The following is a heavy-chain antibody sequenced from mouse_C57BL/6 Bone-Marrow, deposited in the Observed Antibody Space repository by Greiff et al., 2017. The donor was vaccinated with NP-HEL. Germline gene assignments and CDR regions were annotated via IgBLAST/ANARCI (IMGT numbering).Heavy chain of an antibody. J-gene: IGHJ2*01. CDR1: GYTFTDYN. CDR3: ARSVYDGYNYFDY. V-gene: IGHV1-22*01. D-gene: IGHD2-3*01. Sequence: VHVKQSGPELVKPGASVKMSCKASGYTFTDYNMHWVKQSHGKSLEWIGYINPNNGGTSYNQKFKGKATLTGNKSSSTAYMELRSLTSEDSAVYYCARSVYDGYNYFDYWGQGTTLTVSS. CDR2: INPNNGGT.